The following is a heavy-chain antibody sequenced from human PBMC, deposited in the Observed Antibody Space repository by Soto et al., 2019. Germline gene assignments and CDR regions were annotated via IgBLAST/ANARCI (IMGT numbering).Heavy chain of an antibody. Sequence: GRSLRLSCTASTFSVRGKFITLVRQAPGKGLEWVSVISSDASTYYADSVKVRFTISRDSSLTTVFLQMNGLGVEDTAIYYCASGRLRNSLSFYWGHGSLVTV. CDR2: ISSDAST. CDR3: ASGRLRNSLSFY. J-gene: IGHJ4*01. CDR1: TFSVRGKF. V-gene: IGHV3-53*01. D-gene: IGHD1-7*01.